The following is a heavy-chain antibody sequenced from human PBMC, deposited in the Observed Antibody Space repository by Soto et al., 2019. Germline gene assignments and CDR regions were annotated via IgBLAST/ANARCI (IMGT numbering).Heavy chain of an antibody. CDR3: ARDRSSNWYPYQDS. D-gene: IGHD6-13*01. CDR2: IKPDGSEK. Sequence: EVQLVESGGGLVQPGGSLRLSCAASGFTFSTYWMTWVRQAPGKGLEWMTNIKPDGSEKYYVDSVKGRFTISRDNAKNSLYLQMNSLRAEDTAVYYCARDRSSNWYPYQDSWGQGTLVTVSS. V-gene: IGHV3-7*05. CDR1: GFTFSTYW. J-gene: IGHJ4*02.